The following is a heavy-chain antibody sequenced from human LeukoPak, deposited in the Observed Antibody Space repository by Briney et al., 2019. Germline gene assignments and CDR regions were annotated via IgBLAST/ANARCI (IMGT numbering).Heavy chain of an antibody. Sequence: SETLSLTCTVSGGSVSSNNYQWNWIRQPPGKGLEWIGDIYHSGSTNYNPSLKSRVTISVDTSKNQFSLKLSSVTAADTAVYYCARRLVGQTFDYWGQGTLVTVSS. CDR1: GGSVSSNNYQ. V-gene: IGHV4-61*01. CDR3: ARRLVGQTFDY. CDR2: IYHSGST. D-gene: IGHD3-10*01. J-gene: IGHJ4*02.